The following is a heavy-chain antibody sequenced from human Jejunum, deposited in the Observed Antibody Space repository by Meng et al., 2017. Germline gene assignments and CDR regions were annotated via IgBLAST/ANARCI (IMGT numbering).Heavy chain of an antibody. D-gene: IGHD1-7*01. J-gene: IGHJ4*02. CDR1: GYTFTTYA. V-gene: IGHV7-4-1*02. Sequence: VPLVQSRLYLKKTGASLNVSCKASGYTFTTYAMNWVRQAPGQGLEWMGYINTNTGNPTYAQGFTGRFVFSLYTSVTTAYLQISNLKAEDTAMYYCAKDPTGAWNSDFWGQGTLVTVSS. CDR2: INTNTGNP. CDR3: AKDPTGAWNSDF.